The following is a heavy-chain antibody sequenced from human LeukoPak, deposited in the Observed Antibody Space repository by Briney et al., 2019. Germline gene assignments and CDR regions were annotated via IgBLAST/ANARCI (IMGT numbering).Heavy chain of an antibody. Sequence: SETLSLTCTVSGGSISSYYWSWIRQPAGKGLEWIGRIYSGGSTNYNPSLKSRVTISVDTSKNQFSLKLSSVTAADTAVYYCAREGSYYRYFDYWGQGTLVTVSS. V-gene: IGHV4-4*07. CDR3: AREGSYYRYFDY. CDR2: IYSGGST. CDR1: GGSISSYY. D-gene: IGHD1-26*01. J-gene: IGHJ4*02.